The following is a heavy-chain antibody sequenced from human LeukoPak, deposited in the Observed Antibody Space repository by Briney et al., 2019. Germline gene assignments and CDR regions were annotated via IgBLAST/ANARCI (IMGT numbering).Heavy chain of an antibody. D-gene: IGHD1-14*01. Sequence: PGGSLRLSCAASGFIFSSYWMHWVRQAPGKGLVWVSRINSDGSSTSYADSVKGRFTISRDNAKNTLYLQMNSLRAEDTAVYYCARVRTRYYGMDVWGQGTTVTVSS. CDR2: INSDGSST. CDR1: GFIFSSYW. CDR3: ARVRTRYYGMDV. V-gene: IGHV3-74*01. J-gene: IGHJ6*02.